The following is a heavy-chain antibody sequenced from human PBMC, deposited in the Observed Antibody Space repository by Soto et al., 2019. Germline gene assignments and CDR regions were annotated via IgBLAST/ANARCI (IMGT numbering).Heavy chain of an antibody. CDR2: ISGSGGST. Sequence: GGSLRLSCAASGFTFSSYAMSWVRQAPGKGLEWVSAISGSGGSTYYADSVKGRFTISRDNSKNTLYLQMNSLRAEDTAVYYCAKDRYSSSWRRGPDYYGMDVWGQGTTVTVSS. CDR1: GFTFSSYA. V-gene: IGHV3-23*01. J-gene: IGHJ6*02. CDR3: AKDRYSSSWRRGPDYYGMDV. D-gene: IGHD6-13*01.